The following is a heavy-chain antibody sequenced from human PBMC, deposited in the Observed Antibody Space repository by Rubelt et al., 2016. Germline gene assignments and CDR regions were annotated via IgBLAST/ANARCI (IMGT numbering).Heavy chain of an antibody. CDR2: ISGSGGST. J-gene: IGHJ4*02. Sequence: ARGSGLEWVSAISGSGGSTYYADSVKGRFTTSRHNSKNTLYLQMNSLRAEDTAVYYCARSRKLYCSSTSCYFVSRPIDYWGQGTLVTVSS. CDR3: ARSRKLYCSSTSCYFVSRPIDY. D-gene: IGHD2-2*01. V-gene: IGHV3-23*01.